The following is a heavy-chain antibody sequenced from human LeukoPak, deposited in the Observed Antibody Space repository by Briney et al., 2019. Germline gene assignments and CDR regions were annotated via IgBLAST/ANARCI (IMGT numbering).Heavy chain of an antibody. CDR1: GFTFSSYW. CDR2: IKQDGSEK. J-gene: IGHJ4*02. CDR3: AKDWGSGWSVNLAYPQIDY. Sequence: GGSLRLSCAASGFTFSSYWMSWVRQAPGKGLEWVANIKQDGSEKYYVDSVKGRFTISRDNAKNSLYLQMNSLRAEDTAVYYCAKDWGSGWSVNLAYPQIDYWGQGTLVTVSS. D-gene: IGHD6-19*01. V-gene: IGHV3-7*01.